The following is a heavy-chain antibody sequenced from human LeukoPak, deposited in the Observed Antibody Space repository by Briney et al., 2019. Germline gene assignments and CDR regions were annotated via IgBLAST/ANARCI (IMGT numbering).Heavy chain of an antibody. J-gene: IGHJ6*03. CDR1: GGTFSSYA. Sequence: GASVKVSCKASGGTFSSYAISWVRQAPGQGLEWVGGIIPIFGTANYAQKFQGRVTITTDESTSTAYMELSSLRSEDTAVYYCARGRIAAHPGYYYYYYMDVWGKGTTVTVSS. D-gene: IGHD6-6*01. V-gene: IGHV1-69*05. CDR2: IIPIFGTA. CDR3: ARGRIAAHPGYYYYYYMDV.